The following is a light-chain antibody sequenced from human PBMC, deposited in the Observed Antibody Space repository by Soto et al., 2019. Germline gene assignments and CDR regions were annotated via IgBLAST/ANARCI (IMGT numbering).Light chain of an antibody. CDR3: QHRSNWPPQIT. CDR2: EAS. CDR1: QSVSSY. V-gene: IGKV3-11*01. Sequence: EIVLTQSPATLSLSPGERATLSCRASQSVSSYLGWYQQKPGQAPSLLIYEASNRATGVPARFSGSRSGTDFTLTISSLEPEDFAGYYCQHRSNWPPQITFGQGTRLEIK. J-gene: IGKJ5*01.